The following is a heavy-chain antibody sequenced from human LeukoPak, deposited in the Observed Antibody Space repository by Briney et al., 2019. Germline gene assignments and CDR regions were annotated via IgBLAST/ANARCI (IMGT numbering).Heavy chain of an antibody. CDR3: ARGVAPYCSSTSCPKFYYYYYMDV. V-gene: IGHV4-34*01. D-gene: IGHD2-2*01. CDR2: INHSGST. J-gene: IGHJ6*03. CDR1: GGSFSGCY. Sequence: SETLSLTCAVYGGSFSGCYWSWIRQPPGKGLEWIGEINHSGSTNYNPSLKSRVTISVDTSKNQFSLKLSSVTAADTAVYYCARGVAPYCSSTSCPKFYYYYYMDVWGQGTMVTVSS.